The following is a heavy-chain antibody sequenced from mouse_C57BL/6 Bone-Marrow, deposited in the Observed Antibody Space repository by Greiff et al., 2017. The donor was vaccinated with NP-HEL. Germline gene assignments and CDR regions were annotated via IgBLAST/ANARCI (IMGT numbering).Heavy chain of an antibody. J-gene: IGHJ2*01. Sequence: QVQLQQPGAELVMPGASVKLSCKASGYTFTSYWMHWVKQRPGRGLEWIGEIDPSDSYTNYNQKFKGKSTLTVDKSSSTAYMQLSSLTSEDSAVYYCARTDYWGQGTTLTVSS. CDR2: IDPSDSYT. CDR3: ARTDY. CDR1: GYTFTSYW. V-gene: IGHV1-69*01.